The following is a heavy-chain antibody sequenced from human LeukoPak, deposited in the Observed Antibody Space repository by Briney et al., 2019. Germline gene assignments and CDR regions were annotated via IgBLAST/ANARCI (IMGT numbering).Heavy chain of an antibody. V-gene: IGHV1-69*10. Sequence: AVTVSCMASGGTFSSYAISWVRQAPGQGREWMGRIIPILGIAHYAQTFQGRVTITADKSTSTAYMELSSMRSEDTAVYYCARGGGSYGALYYYYGMDVWGQGTMVTVSS. J-gene: IGHJ6*02. D-gene: IGHD1-26*01. CDR1: GGTFSSYA. CDR3: ARGGGSYGALYYYYGMDV. CDR2: IIPILGIA.